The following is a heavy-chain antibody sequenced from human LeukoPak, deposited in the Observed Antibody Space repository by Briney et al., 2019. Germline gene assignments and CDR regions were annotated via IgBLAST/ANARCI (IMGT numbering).Heavy chain of an antibody. CDR1: GGSSNYY. CDR2: IYYSGST. V-gene: IGHV4-59*01. Sequence: SETLSLTCGVYGGSSNYYWSWIRRPPGKGLEWIGYIYYSGSTNYNPSLKSRVTISVDTSKNQFSLKLSSVTAADTAVYYCARDGSSGLRTFEIWGQGTMVTVSS. CDR3: ARDGSSGLRTFEI. D-gene: IGHD3-22*01. J-gene: IGHJ3*02.